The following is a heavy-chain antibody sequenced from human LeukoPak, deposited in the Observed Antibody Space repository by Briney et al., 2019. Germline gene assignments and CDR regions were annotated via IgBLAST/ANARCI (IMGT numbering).Heavy chain of an antibody. J-gene: IGHJ4*02. D-gene: IGHD6-19*01. CDR1: GGTFSSYA. CDR2: IIPIFGTA. CDR3: ASGEQWLGRAPI. Sequence: ASAKVSCKASGGTFSSYAISWVRQAPGQGLEWMGGIIPIFGTANYAQKFQGRVTITADESTSTAYMELSSLRSEDTAVYYCASGEQWLGRAPIWGQGTLVTVSS. V-gene: IGHV1-69*13.